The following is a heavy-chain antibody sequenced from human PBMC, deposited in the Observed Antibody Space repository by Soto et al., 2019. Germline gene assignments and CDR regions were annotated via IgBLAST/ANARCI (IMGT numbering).Heavy chain of an antibody. V-gene: IGHV4-31*03. D-gene: IGHD6-13*01. Sequence: TLSLTCTVSGGTISSGCYYWSWIRQHPGKGLEWIGYIYYSGSTYYNPSLKSRVTISVDTSKNQFSLKLSSVTAADTAVYYCARVPRSSWPNWYFDLWGRGTLVTVSS. CDR2: IYYSGST. J-gene: IGHJ2*01. CDR1: GGTISSGCYY. CDR3: ARVPRSSWPNWYFDL.